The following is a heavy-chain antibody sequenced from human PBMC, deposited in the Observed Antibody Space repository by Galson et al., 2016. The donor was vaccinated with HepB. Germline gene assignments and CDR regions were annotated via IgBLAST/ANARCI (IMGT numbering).Heavy chain of an antibody. D-gene: IGHD1-26*01. CDR3: SRHSGSRHTIDY. Sequence: SLRLSCAASGFTFSSYWMHWVRQAPGKGLVWVSCISGDGSSTSYADSVKGRFPISRDNAKNTVYLRMNSLRAEDTAVYYCSRHSGSRHTIDYWGQGTLVTVSS. CDR2: ISGDGSST. CDR1: GFTFSSYW. V-gene: IGHV3-74*01. J-gene: IGHJ4*01.